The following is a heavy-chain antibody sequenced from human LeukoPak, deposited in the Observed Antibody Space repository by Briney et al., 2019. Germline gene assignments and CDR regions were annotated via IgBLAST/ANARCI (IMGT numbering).Heavy chain of an antibody. J-gene: IGHJ4*02. D-gene: IGHD2-15*01. V-gene: IGHV5-51*01. CDR2: VYPGDSDT. Sequence: GESLKISCKGSGYSFTNYWIGWVRQMPGKGLEWMGIVYPGDSDTRYSPSFQGQVTISADKSISTAYLQWSSLKASGTAMYYCARADCSGGSCSVGLNYWGQGTLVTVSS. CDR3: ARADCSGGSCSVGLNY. CDR1: GYSFTNYW.